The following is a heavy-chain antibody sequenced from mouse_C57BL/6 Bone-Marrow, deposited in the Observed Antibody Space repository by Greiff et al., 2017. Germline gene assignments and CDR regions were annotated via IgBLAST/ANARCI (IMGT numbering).Heavy chain of an antibody. CDR2: ISSGGSYT. CDR3: ARQQLGRFAY. D-gene: IGHD4-1*02. V-gene: IGHV5-6*01. Sequence: VQLKESGGDLVKPGGSLKLSCAASGFTFSSYSMSWVRQTPDKRLEWVATISSGGSYTYYPDSVKGRFTISRDNAKNTLYLQMSSLKSEDTAMYYCARQQLGRFAYWGQGTLVTVSA. J-gene: IGHJ3*01. CDR1: GFTFSSYS.